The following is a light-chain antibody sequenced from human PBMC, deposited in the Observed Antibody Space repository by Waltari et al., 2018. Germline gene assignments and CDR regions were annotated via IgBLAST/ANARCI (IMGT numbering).Light chain of an antibody. CDR2: STH. J-gene: IGLJ2*01. Sequence: QSVLTQPPSASGTLGQRVTIFCSGSSSNIGSNVVSWYQQVPGTAPRLIIHSTHQRPSGVPDRFSGSKSGTSASLAISGLQAADEADYYCSAWDDSLNGPVVFGGGTKVTVL. CDR3: SAWDDSLNGPVV. CDR1: SSNIGSNV. V-gene: IGLV1-44*01.